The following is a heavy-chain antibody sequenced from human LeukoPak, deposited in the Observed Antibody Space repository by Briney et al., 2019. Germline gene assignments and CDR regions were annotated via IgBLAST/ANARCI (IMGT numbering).Heavy chain of an antibody. CDR2: TSYDGSNI. Sequence: PGRSLRLSCAASGFTFSSYGMHWVRQAPGKGLEWVAVTSYDGSNIHYADSVKGRFTISRDNSKNTLYLQMNSLRAEDTAVYYCAKKSPGTYYAPPDYWGQGTLVTVSS. V-gene: IGHV3-30*18. CDR3: AKKSPGTYYAPPDY. J-gene: IGHJ4*02. CDR1: GFTFSSYG. D-gene: IGHD3-10*01.